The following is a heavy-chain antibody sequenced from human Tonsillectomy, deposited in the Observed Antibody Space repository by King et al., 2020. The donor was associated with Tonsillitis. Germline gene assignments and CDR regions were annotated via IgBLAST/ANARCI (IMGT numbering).Heavy chain of an antibody. CDR1: GFTFSGYA. CDR2: ISYDGSNT. D-gene: IGHD3-10*01. CDR3: ASAPFRVVAHYYYYYMDV. Sequence: VQLVESGGGVVQPGRSLRLSCVASGFTFSGYAMHWVRQAPGKGLEWVAVISYDGSNTYYADSVKGRFTISRDKAKNTLFLQMNSLRPEDTAVYYCASAPFRVVAHYYYYYMDVWGKGTTVAVSS. J-gene: IGHJ6*03. V-gene: IGHV3-30*04.